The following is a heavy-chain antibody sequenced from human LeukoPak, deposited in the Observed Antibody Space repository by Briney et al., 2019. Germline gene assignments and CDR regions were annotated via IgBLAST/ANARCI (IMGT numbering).Heavy chain of an antibody. CDR1: GYTFTSYY. J-gene: IGHJ4*02. CDR2: INPNSGGT. Sequence: ASVKVSCKASGYTFTSYYIHWVRQAPGQGLEWMGWINPNSGGTNYAQKFQGRVTMTRDTSINTAYMEVSGLRSDDTAVYYCARGRVPSLSPGDCWGQGTLVTVSS. D-gene: IGHD2/OR15-2a*01. V-gene: IGHV1-2*02. CDR3: ARGRVPSLSPGDC.